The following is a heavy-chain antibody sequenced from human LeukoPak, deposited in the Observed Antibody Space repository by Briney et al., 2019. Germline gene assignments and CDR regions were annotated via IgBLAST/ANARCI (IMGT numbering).Heavy chain of an antibody. CDR3: AKYSSSWYGGYIDY. Sequence: ASVKVSCKASGYTFTSYGISWVRQAPGQGLEWMGWISAYNGNTNYAQKLQGRVTMTTDTSTGTAYMELRSLRSDDTAVYYCAKYSSSWYGGYIDYWGQGTLVTVSS. CDR1: GYTFTSYG. V-gene: IGHV1-18*01. D-gene: IGHD6-13*01. CDR2: ISAYNGNT. J-gene: IGHJ4*02.